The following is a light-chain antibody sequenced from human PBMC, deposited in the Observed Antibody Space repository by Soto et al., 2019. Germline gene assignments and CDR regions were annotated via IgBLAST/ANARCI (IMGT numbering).Light chain of an antibody. J-gene: IGKJ5*01. CDR2: GAS. Sequence: EIVMTQSPATLSVSPGERATLSCRASQSVSSILAWYQQKPGQAPRLLIYGASTRATGIPARFSGSGSGTEFTLTISSLQSEDFAVYYCQQYNNWPRVTFGQGTRLEIK. CDR3: QQYNNWPRVT. V-gene: IGKV3-15*01. CDR1: QSVSSI.